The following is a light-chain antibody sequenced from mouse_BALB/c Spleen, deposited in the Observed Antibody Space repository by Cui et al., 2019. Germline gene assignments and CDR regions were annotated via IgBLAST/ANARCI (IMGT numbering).Light chain of an antibody. CDR3: HQGNTLPRT. J-gene: IGKJ1*01. V-gene: IGKV10-96*01. CDR2: YTS. Sequence: DNQMSQTTSSLSASLVYGVTISGRARKDISNYLNWYQQKPDRTVKLLIYYTSRLHSGVPSRFSGSGSGTDYSLTISNLEQEDTATYFCHQGNTLPRTFGGGTKLEIK. CDR1: KDISNY.